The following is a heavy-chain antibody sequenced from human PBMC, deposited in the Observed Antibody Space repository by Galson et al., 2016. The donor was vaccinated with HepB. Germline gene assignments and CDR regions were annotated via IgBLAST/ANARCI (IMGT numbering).Heavy chain of an antibody. CDR2: FYHRGSP. Sequence: TLSLTCAVSGASISSGGYSWSWLRQPPGKGLEWIGYFYHRGSPYYNPPPKSRVTISVDRSKNQFSLNLNSLTAADTAVYYCARDVGGYYNGYFDLWGRGTLVTVSS. CDR3: ARDVGGYYNGYFDL. D-gene: IGHD3-9*01. V-gene: IGHV4-30-2*01. CDR1: GASISSGGYS. J-gene: IGHJ2*01.